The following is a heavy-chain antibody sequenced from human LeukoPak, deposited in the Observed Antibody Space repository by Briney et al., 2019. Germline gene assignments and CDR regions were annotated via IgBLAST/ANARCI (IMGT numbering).Heavy chain of an antibody. CDR3: AKDGDSSSFIFYYYYYMDV. V-gene: IGHV3-23*01. Sequence: GGFLRLSCAASRLTFSSYAMSWVRQAPGKGLEWVSAISGSGGSTYYADSVKGRFTISRDNSKNTLYLQMNSLRAEDTAVYYCAKDGDSSSFIFYYYYYMDVWGKGTTVTVSS. J-gene: IGHJ6*03. D-gene: IGHD6-13*01. CDR2: ISGSGGST. CDR1: RLTFSSYA.